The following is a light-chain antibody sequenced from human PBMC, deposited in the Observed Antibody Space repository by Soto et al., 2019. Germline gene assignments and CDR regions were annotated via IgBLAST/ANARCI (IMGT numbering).Light chain of an antibody. CDR3: QQYYTTPT. V-gene: IGKV4-1*01. CDR2: WAS. J-gene: IGKJ4*01. Sequence: DIVMTQSPDSLAVSLGERATINCKSSQSVLYSSNNKNYLAWYQHKPGQPPKLLIYWASTRESGVPDRFSGSESGTDFTLTISSLQAEDVASYYCQQYYTTPTFGGGTKVEIK. CDR1: QSVLYSSNNKNY.